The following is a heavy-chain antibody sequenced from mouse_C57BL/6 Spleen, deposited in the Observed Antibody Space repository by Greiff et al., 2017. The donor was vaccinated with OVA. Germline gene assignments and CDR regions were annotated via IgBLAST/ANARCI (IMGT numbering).Heavy chain of an antibody. Sequence: VQLQQPGAELVRPGTSVKLSCKASGYTFTSYWMHWVKQRPGQGLEWIGVIDPSDSYTNYNQKFKGKATLTVDTSSSTAYMKLSSLTSEDSAVYCCARGGGLRWFAYWGQGTLVTVSA. D-gene: IGHD3-1*01. CDR3: ARGGGLRWFAY. CDR1: GYTFTSYW. CDR2: IDPSDSYT. J-gene: IGHJ3*01. V-gene: IGHV1-59*01.